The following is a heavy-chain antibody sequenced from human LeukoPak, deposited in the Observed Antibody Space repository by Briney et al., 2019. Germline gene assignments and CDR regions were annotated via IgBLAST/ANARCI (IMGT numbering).Heavy chain of an antibody. D-gene: IGHD6-19*01. Sequence: GASVKVSCKASGFTFTNSAMQWLRQARGQRLEWIGWIVVGRGNTNYAQMFQERVTITRDMSTSTAYMELSSLRSEDTAVYYCAADDQRWLEWGQGTLVTVSS. J-gene: IGHJ4*02. V-gene: IGHV1-58*02. CDR1: GFTFTNSA. CDR2: IVVGRGNT. CDR3: AADDQRWLE.